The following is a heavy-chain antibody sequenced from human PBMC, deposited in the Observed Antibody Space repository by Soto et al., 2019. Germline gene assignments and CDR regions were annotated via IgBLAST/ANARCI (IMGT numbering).Heavy chain of an antibody. CDR2: LNSDGTSA. J-gene: IGHJ4*02. D-gene: IGHD6-19*01. CDR1: GFTFSSNW. V-gene: IGHV3-74*01. Sequence: EVQLVESGGGLVEPGGSLRLSCAASGFTFSSNWMHWVRQDPGKGLVWVSRLNSDGTSASYADAVKGRFTISRDNAKNTLFLQMNSLTPEDTALYYCARGPFGWYGFDYWGQGTVVTVSS. CDR3: ARGPFGWYGFDY.